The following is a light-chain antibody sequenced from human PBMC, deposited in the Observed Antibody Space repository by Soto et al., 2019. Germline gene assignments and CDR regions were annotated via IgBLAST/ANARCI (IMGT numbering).Light chain of an antibody. CDR2: GAS. Sequence: EIVLTQSPGTLSLSPGERATLSCRASQSVSSSYLAWYQQKPGQAPRLLIYGASSRATGIPDRFSGSGSGTDFTLTISRLEPEDFAVYYWLQYGSSPEYTFGQGTKLEIK. V-gene: IGKV3-20*01. CDR3: LQYGSSPEYT. J-gene: IGKJ2*01. CDR1: QSVSSSY.